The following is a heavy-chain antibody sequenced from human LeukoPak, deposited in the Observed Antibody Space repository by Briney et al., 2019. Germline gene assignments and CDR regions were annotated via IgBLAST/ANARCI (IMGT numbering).Heavy chain of an antibody. CDR2: FDPEDGET. CDR1: GYTLTELS. CDR3: ATGESGDTFGGVFVFDY. Sequence: EASVNVSCKVSGYTLTELSMHWVRQAPGKGLEWMGGFDPEDGETIYAQKFQGRVTMTEDTSTDTAYMELSSLRSEDTAVYYCATGESGDTFGGVFVFDYWGQGTLVTVSS. V-gene: IGHV1-24*01. J-gene: IGHJ4*02. D-gene: IGHD3-16*01.